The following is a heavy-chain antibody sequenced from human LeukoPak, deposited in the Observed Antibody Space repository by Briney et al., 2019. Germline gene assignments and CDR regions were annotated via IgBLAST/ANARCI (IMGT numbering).Heavy chain of an antibody. CDR3: ARTEYHYYYMDV. J-gene: IGHJ6*03. CDR2: ITPNIGST. Sequence: ASVKVSCKASGYTFTSYGISWVRQAPGQGLEWMGWITPNIGSTTYAQKFQGRITMTSDKSTSTVYMDLSSLRFEDTAVYFCARTEYHYYYMDVWGKGTTVTVSS. V-gene: IGHV1-18*01. CDR1: GYTFTSYG.